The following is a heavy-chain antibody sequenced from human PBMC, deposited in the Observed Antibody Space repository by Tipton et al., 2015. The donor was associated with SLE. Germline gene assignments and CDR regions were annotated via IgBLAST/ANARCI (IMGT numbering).Heavy chain of an antibody. Sequence: SLRLSCAASGFTFSSYSMNWVRQAPGKGLEWVSSISSSSSYIYYADSVKGRFTISRDNAKNSLYLQMNSLRAEDTAVYYCAKNGGTSGWSRVDYWGQGTLVTVSS. D-gene: IGHD6-19*01. J-gene: IGHJ4*02. CDR3: AKNGGTSGWSRVDY. CDR2: ISSSSSYI. CDR1: GFTFSSYS. V-gene: IGHV3-21*04.